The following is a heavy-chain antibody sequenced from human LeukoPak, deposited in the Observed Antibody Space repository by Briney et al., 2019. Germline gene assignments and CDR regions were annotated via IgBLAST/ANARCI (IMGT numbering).Heavy chain of an antibody. D-gene: IGHD1-14*01. J-gene: IGHJ4*02. CDR2: IKEDGSEK. CDR1: GFAFNTYW. Sequence: GGSLRLSCAASGFAFNTYWTSWVRQAPGKGLEWVANIKEDGSEKYYVDSVKGRFTISRDNAKNSLHLQMNSLRAEDTAVYYCARDFARYWGQGTLVTVSS. CDR3: ARDFARY. V-gene: IGHV3-7*01.